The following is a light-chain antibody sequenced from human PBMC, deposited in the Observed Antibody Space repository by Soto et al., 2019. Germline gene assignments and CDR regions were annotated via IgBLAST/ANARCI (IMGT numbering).Light chain of an antibody. J-gene: IGKJ1*01. V-gene: IGKV1-17*03. CDR2: AAS. Sequence: DIQMTQSPSSMSPSVGDRVTITCRASQGISSYLTWYQQKPWQAPKPLIYAASTLHSGVPSRFSGSGSGTEFTLKISSLQAEDFPAYYCLQDHNSPWTFGQGTKVDIK. CDR3: LQDHNSPWT. CDR1: QGISSY.